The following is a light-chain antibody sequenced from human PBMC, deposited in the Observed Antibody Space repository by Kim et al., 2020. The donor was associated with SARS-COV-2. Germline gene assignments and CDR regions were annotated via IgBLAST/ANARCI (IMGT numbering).Light chain of an antibody. CDR2: YDS. J-gene: IGLJ3*02. CDR1: NIGSKS. V-gene: IGLV3-21*04. CDR3: QVWDSSSDHWV. Sequence: SYELTQPPSVSVAPGKTARITCGGNNIGSKSVHCYQQKPGQAPVLVIYYDSDRPSWIPERFSGSNSGNTATLTISRVEAGDEADYYCQVWDSSSDHWVFGGGTQLTVL.